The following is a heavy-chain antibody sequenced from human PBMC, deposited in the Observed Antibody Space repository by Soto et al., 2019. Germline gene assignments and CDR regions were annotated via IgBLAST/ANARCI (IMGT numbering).Heavy chain of an antibody. CDR1: GGSISSGGYY. CDR2: IYYSGNT. D-gene: IGHD4-17*01. V-gene: IGHV4-31*03. Sequence: QVQLQESGPGLVKPSQTLSLTCTVSGGSISSGGYYWTWIRQHPGKGLEWIGYIYYSGNTYYNPSLMSRVTISVDTSKNKFSLKLSSVTAADTAVYYCAREYDYGDYGGWFDPWGQGTLVTVSS. CDR3: AREYDYGDYGGWFDP. J-gene: IGHJ5*02.